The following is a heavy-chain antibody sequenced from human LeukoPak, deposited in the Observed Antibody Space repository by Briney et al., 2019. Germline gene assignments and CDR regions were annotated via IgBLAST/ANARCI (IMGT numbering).Heavy chain of an antibody. CDR1: GYSFTYW. J-gene: IGHJ4*02. Sequence: GESLQISCKGSGYSFTYWIGWVRQMPGKGLEWMGIIYSGDSHTKYSPSFQGRVTISADKSISTAYLQWSSLEASDTAMYYCASARHGDYVWDYWGQGTLVTVSS. CDR2: IYSGDSHT. D-gene: IGHD4-17*01. V-gene: IGHV5-51*01. CDR3: ASARHGDYVWDY.